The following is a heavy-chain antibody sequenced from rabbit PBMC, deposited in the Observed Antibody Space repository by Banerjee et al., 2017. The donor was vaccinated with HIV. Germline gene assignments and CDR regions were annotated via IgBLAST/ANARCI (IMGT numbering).Heavy chain of an antibody. Sequence: QEQLVESGGGLVKPEGSLTLTCTASGFSFSSGYWICWVRQAPGKGLEWIGCIGIGSGTTYYASWAKGRFTITKTSSTTVTLQMTSLTAADTATYFCARGGVASTGYTYAFDPWGQGTLVTVS. CDR2: IGIGSGTT. CDR3: ARGGVASTGYTYAFDP. J-gene: IGHJ2*01. CDR1: GFSFSSGYW. D-gene: IGHD1-1*01. V-gene: IGHV1S45*01.